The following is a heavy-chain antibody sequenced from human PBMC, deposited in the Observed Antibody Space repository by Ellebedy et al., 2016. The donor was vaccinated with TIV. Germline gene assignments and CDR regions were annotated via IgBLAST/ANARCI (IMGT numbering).Heavy chain of an antibody. CDR3: AKGPGGSEGFFDY. V-gene: IGHV3-9*01. CDR1: GFTFDDYA. D-gene: IGHD1-26*01. CDR2: ISWNSGSI. Sequence: SLKISXAASGFTFDDYAMHWVRQAPGKGLEWVSGISWNSGSIGYADSVKGRFTISRDNAKNSLYLQMNSLRAEDTALYYCAKGPGGSEGFFDYWGQGTLVTVSS. J-gene: IGHJ4*02.